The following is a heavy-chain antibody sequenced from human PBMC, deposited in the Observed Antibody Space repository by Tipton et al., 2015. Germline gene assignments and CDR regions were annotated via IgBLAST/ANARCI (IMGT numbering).Heavy chain of an antibody. CDR1: SDSISKYY. J-gene: IGHJ5*02. CDR3: AGGELRGGVLDH. V-gene: IGHV4-59*01. D-gene: IGHD1-1*01. Sequence: TLSLTCTVSSDSISKYYWSWIRQPPGKGLEWIGYVYSSGSTNYSPSLKSRVTLSLDTSENQFSLKLSSLTAADTAVYFCAGGELRGGVLDHWGQGIRVTVSS. CDR2: VYSSGST.